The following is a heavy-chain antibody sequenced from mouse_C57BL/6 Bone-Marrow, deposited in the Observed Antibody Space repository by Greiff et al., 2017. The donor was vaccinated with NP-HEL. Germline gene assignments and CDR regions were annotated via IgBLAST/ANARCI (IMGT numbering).Heavy chain of an antibody. V-gene: IGHV5-6*01. CDR1: GFTFSSYG. J-gene: IGHJ3*01. CDR2: ISSGGSYT. CDR3: ARHGYGYDEVFAY. D-gene: IGHD2-2*01. Sequence: EVKLMESGGDLVKPGGSLKLSCAASGFTFSSYGMSWVRQTPDKRLEWVATISSGGSYTYYPDSVKGRFTISRDNAKNTLYLQMSSLKSEDTAMYYCARHGYGYDEVFAYWGQGTLVTVSA.